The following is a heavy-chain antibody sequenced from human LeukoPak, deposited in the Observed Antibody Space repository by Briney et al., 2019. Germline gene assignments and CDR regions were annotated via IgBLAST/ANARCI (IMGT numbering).Heavy chain of an antibody. Sequence: GGSLRLSCAASGFTFSSYSMNWVRQAPGKGLEWVGRIKSKTDGGTTDYAAPVKGRFSISRDDSKNTLYLQMNSLKTEDTAVYYCTTVDGGYYNYYMDVWGKGTTVTVSS. D-gene: IGHD3-10*01. CDR3: TTVDGGYYNYYMDV. J-gene: IGHJ6*03. V-gene: IGHV3-15*01. CDR2: IKSKTDGGTT. CDR1: GFTFSSYS.